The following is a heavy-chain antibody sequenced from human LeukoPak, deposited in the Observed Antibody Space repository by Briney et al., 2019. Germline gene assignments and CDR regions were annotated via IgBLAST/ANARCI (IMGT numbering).Heavy chain of an antibody. CDR1: GYTLTELS. Sequence: ASVKVSCKVSGYTLTELSMHWVRQAPGKGLEWMGGFDPEDGETIYAQKFQGRVTMTEDTSTDTAYMELSSLRSEDTAEYYCARDLHRSKLYYYYYGMDVWGQGTTVTVSS. V-gene: IGHV1-24*01. J-gene: IGHJ6*02. CDR3: ARDLHRSKLYYYYYGMDV. CDR2: FDPEDGET.